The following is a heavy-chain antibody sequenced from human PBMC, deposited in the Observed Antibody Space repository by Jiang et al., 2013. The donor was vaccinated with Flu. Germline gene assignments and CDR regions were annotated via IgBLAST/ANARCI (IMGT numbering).Heavy chain of an antibody. D-gene: IGHD5-24*01. V-gene: IGHV3-9*01. CDR3: VKGQQLYLFDY. CDR1: GFTFDDYA. Sequence: VQLVESGGGIVQPGRSLRLSCVASGFTFDDYAMHWVRQAPGKGLEWVAGISLNSVGIDYADSVKGRFTISRDNAKNSLYLQMNSLRADDTALYYCVKGQQLYLFDYWGQGTLVTVSS. J-gene: IGHJ4*02. CDR2: ISLNSVGI.